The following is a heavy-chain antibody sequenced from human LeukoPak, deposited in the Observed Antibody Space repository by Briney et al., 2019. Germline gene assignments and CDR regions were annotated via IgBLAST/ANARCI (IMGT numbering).Heavy chain of an antibody. CDR1: GYTFTSYG. Sequence: VASVKVSCKASGYTFTSYGIIWVRQAPGQGLEWLGWISAYNGNTNYAQKLQGRVTMTTDTSTSTAYMELRSLRSDDTAVYYCARDHLWGSRYFDLWGRGTLVTVSS. CDR3: ARDHLWGSRYFDL. V-gene: IGHV1-18*01. J-gene: IGHJ2*01. CDR2: ISAYNGNT. D-gene: IGHD7-27*01.